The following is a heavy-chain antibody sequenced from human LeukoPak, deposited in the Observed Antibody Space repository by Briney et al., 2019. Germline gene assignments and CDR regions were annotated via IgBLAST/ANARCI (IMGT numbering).Heavy chain of an antibody. J-gene: IGHJ4*02. Sequence: GESLKISCKGSGYSFTTYWIGWVRQMPGKGLEWMGIIYPGDSDTRYSPSFQGQVTISADKSISTAYLQWSSLKASDTAMYYCARHQNSRRIAAADIDYWGQGTLVTVSS. V-gene: IGHV5-51*01. CDR1: GYSFTTYW. CDR3: ARHQNSRRIAAADIDY. CDR2: IYPGDSDT. D-gene: IGHD6-13*01.